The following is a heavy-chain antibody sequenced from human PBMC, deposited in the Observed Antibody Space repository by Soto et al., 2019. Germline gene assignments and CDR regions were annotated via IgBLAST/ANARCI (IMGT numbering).Heavy chain of an antibody. Sequence: AESLYIGCKATGYSVRSYWIDWGRQMPGKGLEWMAIINPGDSESRYSPSFQGQVTISADKSISTAYLQWNSLKASDTAMYYCARPSNNYVAHWGQGTLVTVSS. J-gene: IGHJ4*02. V-gene: IGHV5-51*01. CDR2: INPGDSES. D-gene: IGHD4-4*01. CDR3: ARPSNNYVAH. CDR1: GYSVRSYW.